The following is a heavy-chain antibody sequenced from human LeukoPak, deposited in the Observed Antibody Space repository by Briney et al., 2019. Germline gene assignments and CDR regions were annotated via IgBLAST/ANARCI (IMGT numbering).Heavy chain of an antibody. CDR1: GYTFTSYY. D-gene: IGHD2-15*01. CDR3: ARAVVVPRRAGWFDP. Sequence: ASVKVSCKASGYTFTSYYMHWVRQAPGQGLEWMGIINPSGGSTSYSQKFQGRVTMTRDMSTSTVYMELSSLRSEDTAVYYCARAVVVPRRAGWFDPWGQGTLVTVSS. CDR2: INPSGGST. V-gene: IGHV1-46*01. J-gene: IGHJ5*02.